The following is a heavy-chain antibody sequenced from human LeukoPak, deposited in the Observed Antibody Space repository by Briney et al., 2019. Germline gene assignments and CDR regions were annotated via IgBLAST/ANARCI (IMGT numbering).Heavy chain of an antibody. CDR1: GFTFSSYS. CDR3: ARDRTIFGVVIPIDI. J-gene: IGHJ3*02. V-gene: IGHV3-7*01. Sequence: GGSLRLSCAASGFTFSSYSMNWVRQAPGKGLEWVANIKQDGSEKYYVDSVKGRFTISRDNAKNSLYLQMNSLRAEDTAVYYCARDRTIFGVVIPIDIWGQGTMVTVSS. D-gene: IGHD3-3*01. CDR2: IKQDGSEK.